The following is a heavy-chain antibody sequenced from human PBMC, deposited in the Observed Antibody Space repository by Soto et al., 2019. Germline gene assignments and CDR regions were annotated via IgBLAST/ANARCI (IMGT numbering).Heavy chain of an antibody. V-gene: IGHV4-39*01. CDR1: GGSISSSSYY. D-gene: IGHD2-2*01. CDR2: IYYSGST. J-gene: IGHJ5*02. Sequence: SETLSLTCTVSGGSISSSSYYWGWIRQPPGKGLEWIGSIYYSGSTYYNPSLKSRVTISVDTSKNQFSLKLSSVTAADTAVYYCARPSSVVPAAMPRGVGNWFDPWGQGTLVTVSS. CDR3: ARPSSVVPAAMPRGVGNWFDP.